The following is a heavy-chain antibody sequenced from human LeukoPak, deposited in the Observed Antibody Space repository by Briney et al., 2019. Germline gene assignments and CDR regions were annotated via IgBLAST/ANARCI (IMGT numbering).Heavy chain of an antibody. Sequence: GASVKVSCKASGYTFTSYDINWVRQATGQGLEWMGWMNPNSGNTGYAQKFQGRVTMTRNTSISTAYMELSSLRSEDTAVYYCAGSYGSGSYYNTPLSYYHYGMDVWGQGTTVTVSS. CDR3: AGSYGSGSYYNTPLSYYHYGMDV. V-gene: IGHV1-8*01. D-gene: IGHD3-10*01. CDR2: MNPNSGNT. J-gene: IGHJ6*02. CDR1: GYTFTSYD.